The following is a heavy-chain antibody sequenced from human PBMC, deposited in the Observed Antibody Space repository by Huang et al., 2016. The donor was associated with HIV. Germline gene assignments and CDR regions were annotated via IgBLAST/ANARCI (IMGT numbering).Heavy chain of an antibody. CDR1: GYTFTSYG. CDR2: ISASSGDT. D-gene: IGHD3-22*01. V-gene: IGHV1-18*01. Sequence: QIQLMQSGPELKQPGASVKVSCKASGYTFTSYGITWVRQAPGQGPDWMGSISASSGDTEYAQKFQGRVTLTTDTSTNIAYMELRSLRSDDTAKYYCARDPKYHRIGYYRQRRGIDIWGQGTMVIVSS. J-gene: IGHJ3*02. CDR3: ARDPKYHRIGYYRQRRGIDI.